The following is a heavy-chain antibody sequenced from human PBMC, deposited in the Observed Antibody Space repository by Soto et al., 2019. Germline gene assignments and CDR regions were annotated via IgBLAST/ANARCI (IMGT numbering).Heavy chain of an antibody. CDR1: GDTISTGGYS. V-gene: IGHV4-30-2*01. J-gene: IGHJ5*02. CDR3: ARANRPITMTYLNWFDP. D-gene: IGHD3-22*01. CDR2: TYHSGNP. Sequence: SETMSLTCAVSGDTISTGGYSWAWIRQPPGKALEWIGHTYHSGNPYYNPSLKSRVIISVDRSKNQFSLKLSSVTAADTAVYYCARANRPITMTYLNWFDPWGQGTLVTVSS.